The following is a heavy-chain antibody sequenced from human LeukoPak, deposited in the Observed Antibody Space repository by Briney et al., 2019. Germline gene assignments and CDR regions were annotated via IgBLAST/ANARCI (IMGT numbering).Heavy chain of an antibody. CDR3: ARDGYCSGGSCSYYYGMDV. CDR1: GYTFNGYY. Sequence: ASVKVSCKASGYTFNGYYMHWVRQAPGQGLEWMGWINPNSGGTNYAQKFQGRVTMTRDTSISTAYMELSRLRSDDTAVYYCARDGYCSGGSCSYYYGMDVWGQGTTVTVSS. D-gene: IGHD2-15*01. V-gene: IGHV1-2*02. J-gene: IGHJ6*02. CDR2: INPNSGGT.